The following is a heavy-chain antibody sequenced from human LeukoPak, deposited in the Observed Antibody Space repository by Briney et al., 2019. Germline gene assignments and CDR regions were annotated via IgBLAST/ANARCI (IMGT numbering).Heavy chain of an antibody. CDR2: ISYDGSNK. V-gene: IGHV3-30-3*01. Sequence: GRSLRPSCAASGFTFSSYAMHWVRQAPGKGLEWVAVISYDGSNKYYADSVKGRFTISRDNSKNTLYLQMNSLRAEDTAVYYCASYAYWGQGTLVTVSS. D-gene: IGHD4-17*01. J-gene: IGHJ4*02. CDR1: GFTFSSYA. CDR3: ASYAY.